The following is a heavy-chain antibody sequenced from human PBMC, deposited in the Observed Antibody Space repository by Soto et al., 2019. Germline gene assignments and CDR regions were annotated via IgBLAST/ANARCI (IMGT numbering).Heavy chain of an antibody. CDR2: IWYDGSNK. CDR3: AVSGDYYYGMDV. Sequence: QVQLVESGGGVVQPGRSLRLSCAASGFTFSSYGMHWVRQAPGKGLEWVAVIWYDGSNKYYADSVKGRFTISRDNSKNTLYPQMNSLRAEDTAVYYCAVSGDYYYGMDVWGQGTTVTVSS. V-gene: IGHV3-33*01. J-gene: IGHJ6*02. CDR1: GFTFSSYG. D-gene: IGHD7-27*01.